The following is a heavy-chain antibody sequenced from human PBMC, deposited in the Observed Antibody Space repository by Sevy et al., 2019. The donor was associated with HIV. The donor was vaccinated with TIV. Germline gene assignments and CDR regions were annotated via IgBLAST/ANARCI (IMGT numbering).Heavy chain of an antibody. V-gene: IGHV1-46*01. J-gene: IGHJ4*02. CDR3: ARLRSCGGACYIFDY. Sequence: ASVKVSCKASGYTFINYDMQWVRQAPGQGLEWMALISPSSGLTTYAQKFQDRVTLTRDTSTNTVYMELSGLTSEDTAVDYCARLRSCGGACYIFDYWGQGALVTISS. CDR1: GYTFINYD. D-gene: IGHD2-21*02. CDR2: ISPSSGLT.